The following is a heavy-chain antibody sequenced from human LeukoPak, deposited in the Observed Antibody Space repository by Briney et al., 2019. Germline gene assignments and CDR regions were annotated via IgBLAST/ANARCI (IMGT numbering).Heavy chain of an antibody. V-gene: IGHV1-8*01. Sequence: ASVKVSCKASGYTFTNYEINWVRQGTGQGLEWLGWMNPSSGNTGYAQKFQGRVIMTRDTSISTAYMELSSLRSEDTAVYYCARSLGGYSYGYLYYYYMDVWGKGTTVTVSS. CDR2: MNPSSGNT. CDR3: ARSLGGYSYGYLYYYYMDV. CDR1: GYTFTNYE. D-gene: IGHD5-18*01. J-gene: IGHJ6*03.